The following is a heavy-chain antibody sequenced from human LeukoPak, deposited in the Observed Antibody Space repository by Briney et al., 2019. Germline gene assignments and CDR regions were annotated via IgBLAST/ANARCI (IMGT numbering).Heavy chain of an antibody. V-gene: IGHV1-18*01. CDR3: ARERWRDGSVGWCFNGFDL. Sequence: GAAVKVSCKASAYTFTSNSISWVRHPPGQGHEWMGWISAYNGNANYAQKLQGRVTMTTDTYTSTAYMELRSLRPDDTAVYYCARERWRDGSVGWCFNGFDLWGQGTLVTVSS. CDR1: AYTFTSNS. CDR2: ISAYNGNA. D-gene: IGHD2-8*02. J-gene: IGHJ5*02.